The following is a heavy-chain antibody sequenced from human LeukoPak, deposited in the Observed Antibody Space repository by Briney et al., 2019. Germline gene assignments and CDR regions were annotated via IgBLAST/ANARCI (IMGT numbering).Heavy chain of an antibody. J-gene: IGHJ3*02. V-gene: IGHV3-21*01. CDR1: GFTFSSYS. CDR2: ISSSRSYT. CDR3: AKDLKAQSAFDI. Sequence: GGSLRLSCAGSGFTFSSYSMNWVRQAPGEGLEWVSSISSSRSYTYYADSVKGRFTISRDNAKNSLYLQMNSLRAEDTAVYYCAKDLKAQSAFDIWGQGTMVTVSS.